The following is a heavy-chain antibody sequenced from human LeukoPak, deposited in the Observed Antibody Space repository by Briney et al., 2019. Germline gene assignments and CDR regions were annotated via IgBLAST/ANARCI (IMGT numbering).Heavy chain of an antibody. CDR1: GGSISSYY. V-gene: IGHV4-4*07. Sequence: SETLSLTCTVSGGSISSYYWSLIRQPAGKGLEWIGRIYTSGSTNYNPSLKSRVTMSAETSKNQFSLKLSSVTAADTAVYYCAREYGSGWPQPYDAFDIWGQGTMVTVSS. CDR2: IYTSGST. J-gene: IGHJ3*02. D-gene: IGHD6-19*01. CDR3: AREYGSGWPQPYDAFDI.